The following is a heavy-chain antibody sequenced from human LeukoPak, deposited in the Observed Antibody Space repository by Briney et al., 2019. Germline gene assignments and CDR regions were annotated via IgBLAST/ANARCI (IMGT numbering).Heavy chain of an antibody. CDR2: IYYSGST. D-gene: IGHD1-26*01. CDR3: ARDLRSGSYYRYYYYMDV. V-gene: IGHV4-59*01. Sequence: SETLSLTCTVSGGSISSYYWSWIRQPPGKGLEGIGYIYYSGSTNYNPSLKSRVTISVDTSKNQFSLKLSSVTAADTAVYYCARDLRSGSYYRYYYYMDVWGKGTTVTVSS. CDR1: GGSISSYY. J-gene: IGHJ6*03.